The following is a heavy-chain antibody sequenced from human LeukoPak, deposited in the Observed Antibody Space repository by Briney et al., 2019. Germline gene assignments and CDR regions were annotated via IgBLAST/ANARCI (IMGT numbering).Heavy chain of an antibody. J-gene: IGHJ4*02. CDR3: AKDGEVSWFGPESY. CDR1: GFTFSSYG. V-gene: IGHV3-30*18. CDR2: ISLDGSNK. D-gene: IGHD3-10*01. Sequence: GGSLRLSCAASGFTFSSYGMHWVRQAPGKGXXXXXFISLDGSNKDYAESVKGRFTISRDSSKNTLYLQMNSLRGEDTGVYYCAKDGEVSWFGPESYWGQGTLVAVSS.